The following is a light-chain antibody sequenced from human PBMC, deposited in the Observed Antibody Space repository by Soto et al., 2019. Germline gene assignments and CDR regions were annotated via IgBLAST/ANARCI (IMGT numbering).Light chain of an antibody. Sequence: DIVLTQSPCTLSLSPGERATLSCKTSQSRASNFSAWYQHTPGQAPRLLFDASSKRGAGIPDRFSGSASGTDFTLTINRLEPDDFAVYYCQRYGIPLHFGQGTRLEIK. CDR3: QRYGIPLH. J-gene: IGKJ5*01. CDR1: QSRASNF. CDR2: ASS. V-gene: IGKV3-20*01.